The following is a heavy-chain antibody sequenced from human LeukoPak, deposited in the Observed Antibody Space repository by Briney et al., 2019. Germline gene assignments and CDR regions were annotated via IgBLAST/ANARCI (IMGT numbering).Heavy chain of an antibody. CDR3: AREGGYYDILTGYYTYYYYGMDV. Sequence: GGSLRLSCAASGFTFSSYWMSWDRQAPGKGLEWVANIKQDGSGKYYVDSVKGRFTISRDNAKNSLYLQMNSLRAEDTAVYYCAREGGYYDILTGYYTYYYYGMDVWGQGTTVTVSS. CDR1: GFTFSSYW. J-gene: IGHJ6*02. V-gene: IGHV3-7*01. CDR2: IKQDGSGK. D-gene: IGHD3-9*01.